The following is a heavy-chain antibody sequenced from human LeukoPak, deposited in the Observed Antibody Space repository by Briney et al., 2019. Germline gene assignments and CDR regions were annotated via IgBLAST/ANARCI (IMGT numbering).Heavy chain of an antibody. V-gene: IGHV3-74*01. D-gene: IGHD2-15*01. J-gene: IGHJ4*02. Sequence: GGSLRLSCEVSGFTFSNYWMHWVRQAPGKGLVWVSRVNSGGTDTAYADSVKGRFTISRDNVKSTLYLQMNALSAEDTAVYLCASVEPVVRAACLNWGQGTLVTVSS. CDR2: VNSGGTDT. CDR1: GFTFSNYW. CDR3: ASVEPVVRAACLN.